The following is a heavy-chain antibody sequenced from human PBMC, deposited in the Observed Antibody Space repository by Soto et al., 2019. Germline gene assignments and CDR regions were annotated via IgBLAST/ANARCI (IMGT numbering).Heavy chain of an antibody. Sequence: SVKVSCKASGGTFSSYAISWVRQAPGQGLEWMGGIIPIFGAANYAQKFQGRVTMTEDTSTDTAYMELSSLRSEDTAVYYCATDLGPAATRHAFDIWGQGTMVTVSS. CDR2: IIPIFGAA. V-gene: IGHV1-69*06. CDR3: ATDLGPAATRHAFDI. D-gene: IGHD2-2*01. J-gene: IGHJ3*02. CDR1: GGTFSSYA.